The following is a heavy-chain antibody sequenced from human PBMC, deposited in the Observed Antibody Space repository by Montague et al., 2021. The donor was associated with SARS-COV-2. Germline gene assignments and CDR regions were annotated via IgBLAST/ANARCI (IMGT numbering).Heavy chain of an antibody. CDR2: IKYDESEK. Sequence: SLRLSCAASGFTFSNSWMNWVRQAPGKGLEWVANIKYDESEKSYVDSVKGRFTISRDNAKSSPYLQMNGLRVEDTAVYYCARGGFYCFDSWGQGTLVTVSS. CDR3: ARGGFYCFDS. J-gene: IGHJ4*02. CDR1: GFTFSNSW. V-gene: IGHV3-7*01. D-gene: IGHD5-12*01.